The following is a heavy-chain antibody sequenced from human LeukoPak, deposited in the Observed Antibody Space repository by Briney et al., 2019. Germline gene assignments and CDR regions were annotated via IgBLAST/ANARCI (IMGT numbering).Heavy chain of an antibody. CDR2: ISYDGSNK. D-gene: IGHD2-2*01. Sequence: PGGSLRLSCAASGFTFSSYGMHWVRQAPGKGLEWVAVISYDGSNKYYADSVKGRFTISRDNSKNTLYLQTNSLRAEDTAVYYCAKDLARYCSSTSCYPGDYWGQGTLVTVSS. V-gene: IGHV3-30*18. CDR3: AKDLARYCSSTSCYPGDY. J-gene: IGHJ4*02. CDR1: GFTFSSYG.